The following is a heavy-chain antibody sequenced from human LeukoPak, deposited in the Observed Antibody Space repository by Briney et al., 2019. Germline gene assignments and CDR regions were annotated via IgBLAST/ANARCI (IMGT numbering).Heavy chain of an antibody. J-gene: IGHJ4*02. D-gene: IGHD3-10*01. CDR1: GFTFSSYS. CDR2: ISGSGGST. V-gene: IGHV3-23*01. Sequence: GGSLRLSCAASGFTFSSYSMNWVRQAPGKGLEWVSAISGSGGSTYYADSVKGRFTISRDNSKNTLYLQMNSLRAEDTAVYYCAKDKRITMVRGVIGEDYWGQGTLVTVSS. CDR3: AKDKRITMVRGVIGEDY.